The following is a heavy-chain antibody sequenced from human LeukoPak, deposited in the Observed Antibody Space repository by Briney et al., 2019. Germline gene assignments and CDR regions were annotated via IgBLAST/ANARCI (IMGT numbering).Heavy chain of an antibody. D-gene: IGHD2-2*01. J-gene: IGHJ4*02. Sequence: GASVKVSCKASGYTFTGYYMHWVRQAPGQGLEWMGWINPNSGGTNYAQKFQGRVTMTRDTSISTAYMELSRLRSDDTAVYYCARSPDPPVPAGPYFDYWGQGTLVTVSS. CDR3: ARSPDPPVPAGPYFDY. V-gene: IGHV1-2*02. CDR2: INPNSGGT. CDR1: GYTFTGYY.